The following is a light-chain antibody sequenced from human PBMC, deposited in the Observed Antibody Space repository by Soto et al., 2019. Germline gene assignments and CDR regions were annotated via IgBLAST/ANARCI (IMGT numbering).Light chain of an antibody. CDR3: MQRIESP. V-gene: IGKV2-40*01. J-gene: IGKJ4*01. CDR2: PLS. Sequence: DFVMTQTPLSLPVTPGEPASISCRSSQSLLDSDDGNTYLDWYLQKPGQSTQLLIYPLSYRASGVPDRFSGSGSGTDFTLKISRVEAEEVGVDYCMQRIESPFGGGTKVEIK. CDR1: QSLLDSDDGNTY.